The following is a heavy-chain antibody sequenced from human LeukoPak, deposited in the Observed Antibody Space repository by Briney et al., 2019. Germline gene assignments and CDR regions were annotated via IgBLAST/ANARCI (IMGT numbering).Heavy chain of an antibody. J-gene: IGHJ4*02. CDR3: ARARAGLFDY. CDR1: GYSFTNYW. Sequence: LGDSLKISCKGSGYSFTNYWIGWVRQMPGKGLEWMGIIYPGDSDTRYSPSFQGQVTISADKSISTAYLQWSSLKASDTAMYYCARARAGLFDYWGQGTLVAVSS. D-gene: IGHD6-13*01. V-gene: IGHV5-51*01. CDR2: IYPGDSDT.